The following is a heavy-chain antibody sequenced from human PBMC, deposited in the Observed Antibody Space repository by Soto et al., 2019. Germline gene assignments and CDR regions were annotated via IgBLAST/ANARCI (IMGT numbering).Heavy chain of an antibody. CDR2: INHSGST. D-gene: IGHD3-3*01. CDR3: ARGVGYYDFWSDSGYYMDV. CDR1: GGSFSGHY. V-gene: IGHV4-34*01. J-gene: IGHJ6*03. Sequence: PSETLSLTCAVYGGSFSGHYWSWIRQPPGKGLEWIGEINHSGSTNYNPSLKSRVTISVDTSKNQFSLKLSSVTAADTAVYYCARGVGYYDFWSDSGYYMDVWGKGTTVTVSS.